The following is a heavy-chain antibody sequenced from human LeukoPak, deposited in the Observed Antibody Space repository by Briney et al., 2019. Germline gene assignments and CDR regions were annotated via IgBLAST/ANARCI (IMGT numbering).Heavy chain of an antibody. D-gene: IGHD3-3*01. CDR3: ARDNRRYYDFWSGYNYNWFDL. J-gene: IGHJ5*02. CDR2: IYYSGST. CDR1: GGSFSSYY. V-gene: IGHV4-59*01. Sequence: PSETLSLTCTVSGGSFSSYYWSWIRQPPGKGLEWIGYIYYSGSTNYNPSLKSRVTISVDTSKNQFSLKLSSVTAADTAVYYCARDNRRYYDFWSGYNYNWFDLWGQGTLVTVSS.